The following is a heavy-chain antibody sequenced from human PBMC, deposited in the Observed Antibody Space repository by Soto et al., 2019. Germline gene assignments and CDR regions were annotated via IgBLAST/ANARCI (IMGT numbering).Heavy chain of an antibody. J-gene: IGHJ4*02. D-gene: IGHD2-2*02. V-gene: IGHV3-23*01. Sequence: PGGSLRLSCAASGFTVSSKYMSWVRQAPGKGLEWVSAISGSGGSTYYADSVKGRFTISRDNSKNTLYLQMNSLRAEDTAVYYCAKGYCSSTSCYTRLNDYWGQGTLVTVSS. CDR2: ISGSGGST. CDR1: GFTVSSKY. CDR3: AKGYCSSTSCYTRLNDY.